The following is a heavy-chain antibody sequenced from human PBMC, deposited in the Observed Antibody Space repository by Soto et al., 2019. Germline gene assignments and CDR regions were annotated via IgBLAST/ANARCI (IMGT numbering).Heavy chain of an antibody. D-gene: IGHD3-22*01. J-gene: IGHJ5*02. CDR1: GGTFSSYA. CDR3: ARLGSYASSGYYTHWFDP. CDR2: IIPIFGTA. Sequence: QVQLVQSGAEVKKPGSSVKVSCKASGGTFSSYAISWVRQAPGQGLEWMGGIIPIFGTANYAQKFQGRVTITEDKSTCPAYMELSSLRSEDTAVYYCARLGSYASSGYYTHWFDPWGQGTLVTVSS. V-gene: IGHV1-69*06.